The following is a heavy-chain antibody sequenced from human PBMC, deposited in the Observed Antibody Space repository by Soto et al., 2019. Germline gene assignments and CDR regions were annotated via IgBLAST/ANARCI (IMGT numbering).Heavy chain of an antibody. D-gene: IGHD3-10*01. J-gene: IGHJ4*02. CDR2: ISSSSSTI. CDR3: ARSGGSY. V-gene: IGHV3-48*02. CDR1: GFTVSSYS. Sequence: GGSLRLSCAASGFTVSSYSMSWVRQAPGKGLEWVSYISSSSSTIYYADSGKGRFAISRDNAKNSLYLEMNSLRDAETAVYYGARSGGSYWGQGTLVTVSS.